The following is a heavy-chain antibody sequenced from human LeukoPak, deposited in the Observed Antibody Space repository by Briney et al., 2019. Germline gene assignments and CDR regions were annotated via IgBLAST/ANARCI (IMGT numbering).Heavy chain of an antibody. D-gene: IGHD4-17*01. V-gene: IGHV1-46*01. Sequence: ASVKVSCKASGYTFTSYYMHWVRQAPGQGLEWMGIINPSGGSTSYAQKFQGRVTMTRDTSTSTVYMELSSLRSEDTAVYYCARDPGERTVTTVYHYYGMDVWGQGTTVTVSS. CDR1: GYTFTSYY. CDR2: INPSGGST. J-gene: IGHJ6*02. CDR3: ARDPGERTVTTVYHYYGMDV.